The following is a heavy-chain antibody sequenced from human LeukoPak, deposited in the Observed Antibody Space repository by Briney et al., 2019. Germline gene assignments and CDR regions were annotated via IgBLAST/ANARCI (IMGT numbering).Heavy chain of an antibody. D-gene: IGHD1-20*01. CDR1: GGSISGGYS. CDR3: ARMGISGTI. V-gene: IGHV4-30-2*01. CDR2: IYHGGSS. Sequence: PSETLSLTCAVSGGSISGGYSWSWIRQPPGKGLEYIGYIYHGGSSYYNPSLKSRVTISIDKSKNQFSLKLSSVTAADTAVYYCARMGISGTIWGQGTLVTVSS. J-gene: IGHJ4*02.